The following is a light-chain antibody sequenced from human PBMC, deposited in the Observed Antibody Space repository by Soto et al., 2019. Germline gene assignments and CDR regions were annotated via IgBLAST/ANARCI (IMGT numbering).Light chain of an antibody. Sequence: EVLLTQSPATLSVSPGESVTLSCRASQSINTFLAWYQQKPGQAPRLLIYDASSRAAGVPARFSGRGSGTDFTLTINSLEPEDFATYYCLQASTFPRTFGQGTKVDI. CDR3: LQASTFPRT. CDR1: QSINTF. V-gene: IGKV3-11*01. J-gene: IGKJ1*01. CDR2: DAS.